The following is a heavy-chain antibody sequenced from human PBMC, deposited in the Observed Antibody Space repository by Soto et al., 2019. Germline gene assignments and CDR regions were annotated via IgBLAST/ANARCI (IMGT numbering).Heavy chain of an antibody. CDR3: ARVVGALGHWFDP. CDR1: GYTFTSYG. CDR2: ISAYNGNS. J-gene: IGHJ5*02. Sequence: QVQLVQSGGEAKKPGASVKVSCKASGYTFTSYGISWVRQAPGQGLEWMGRISAYNGNSNYAQKLQGRVTMTTDTSTSKAYMERRSLRSDDTAVYYCARVVGALGHWFDPWGQGTLVTVSS. D-gene: IGHD1-26*01. V-gene: IGHV1-18*01.